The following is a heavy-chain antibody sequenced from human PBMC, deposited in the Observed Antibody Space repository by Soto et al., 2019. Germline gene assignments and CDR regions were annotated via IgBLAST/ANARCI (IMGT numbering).Heavy chain of an antibody. J-gene: IGHJ4*02. Sequence: SETLSLTCTVSGGSISSYYWSWIRQPAGKGLEWIGRIYTSGSTNYNPSHKSRVTMSVDTSKNQFSLKLSSVTAADTAVYYCARGESPGSPFDYWGQGTLVTVSS. CDR1: GGSISSYY. CDR3: ARGESPGSPFDY. V-gene: IGHV4-4*07. CDR2: IYTSGST. D-gene: IGHD3-10*01.